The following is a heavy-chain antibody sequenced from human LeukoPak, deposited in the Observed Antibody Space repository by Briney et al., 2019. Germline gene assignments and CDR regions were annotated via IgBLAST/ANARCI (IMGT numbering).Heavy chain of an antibody. CDR1: GFTFSDYW. CDR3: ARETRETGRGDHQTDAFDI. Sequence: GGSLRLSCAASGFTFSDYWMHWVRQAPGEGLVWVSRINRDASRPSYADSVKGRFTTSRDNAKNTLYLQMSSLRADDTALYYCARETRETGRGDHQTDAFDIWGQGTMVSVSS. V-gene: IGHV3-74*01. D-gene: IGHD2-21*01. CDR2: INRDASRP. J-gene: IGHJ3*02.